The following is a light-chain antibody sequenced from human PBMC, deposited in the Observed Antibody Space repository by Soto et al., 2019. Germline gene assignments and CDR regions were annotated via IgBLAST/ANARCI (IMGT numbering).Light chain of an antibody. Sequence: VLTQPASVSGSPGQSITISCTGTNSDVGGYNYVSWYQQHPGKAPKLMIYEVSYRPSGVSNRFSGSKSGNTASLTISGLQAEDEADYYCSSYTSSSTYVFGTGTKVTVL. CDR1: NSDVGGYNY. CDR2: EVS. V-gene: IGLV2-14*01. J-gene: IGLJ1*01. CDR3: SSYTSSSTYV.